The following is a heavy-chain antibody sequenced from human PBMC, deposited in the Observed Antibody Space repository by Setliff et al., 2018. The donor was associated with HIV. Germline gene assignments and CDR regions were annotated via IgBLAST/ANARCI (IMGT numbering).Heavy chain of an antibody. V-gene: IGHV1-46*03. CDR1: GYTFTSFY. D-gene: IGHD2-2*02. J-gene: IGHJ5*02. CDR3: ARAQFNTSPWVNS. CDR2: INPSGGST. Sequence: GASVKVSCKASGYTFTSFYLHWVRQAPGQGLEWMAIINPSGGSTSYAQKLQDRVTMTRDTSTTTVYMELSSLRSDDTAVYYCARAQFNTSPWVNSWGQGTLVTVS.